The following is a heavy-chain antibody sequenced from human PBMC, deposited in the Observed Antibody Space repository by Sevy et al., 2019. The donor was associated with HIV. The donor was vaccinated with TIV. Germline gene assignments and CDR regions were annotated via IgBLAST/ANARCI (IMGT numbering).Heavy chain of an antibody. J-gene: IGHJ4*02. CDR1: GGTFSSYG. CDR2: IIPILGNV. D-gene: IGHD6-19*01. CDR3: ARGGRNGWYYFDY. V-gene: IGHV1-69*10. Sequence: ASVKVSCKASGGTFSSYGISWVRQAPGQGLEWMGGIIPILGNVNYEQKFQGRVTINGDESKKTAYMELSSLGSEDTAVYYCARGGRNGWYYFDYWGQETLVTVSS.